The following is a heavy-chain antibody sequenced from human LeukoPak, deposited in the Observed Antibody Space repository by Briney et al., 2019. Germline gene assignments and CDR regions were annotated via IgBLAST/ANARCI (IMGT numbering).Heavy chain of an antibody. J-gene: IGHJ4*02. Sequence: PGGSLRLSCAASGFTFSSYAMSWVRQAPGKGLEWVSFIRYDESDKYYADSVKGRFTISRDNSKNTLYLQMNSLRAEDTAVYYCAKESPRFDYWGQGTLVTVSS. CDR1: GFTFSSYA. CDR2: IRYDESDK. V-gene: IGHV3-30*02. CDR3: AKESPRFDY.